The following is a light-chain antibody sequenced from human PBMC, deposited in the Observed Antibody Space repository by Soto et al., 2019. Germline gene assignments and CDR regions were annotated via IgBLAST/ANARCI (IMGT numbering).Light chain of an antibody. V-gene: IGKV1-6*01. J-gene: IGKJ1*01. CDR1: QDISNY. CDR2: DAS. CDR3: LQDYTYAWT. Sequence: IQMTHSPSTLSASVGARVTITCQASQDISNYLNWYQQKPGKAPKLLIYDASTLQSGVPSRFSGSGSGTDFTLTISSLQPEDFASYYCLQDYTYAWTFGQGTKVDIK.